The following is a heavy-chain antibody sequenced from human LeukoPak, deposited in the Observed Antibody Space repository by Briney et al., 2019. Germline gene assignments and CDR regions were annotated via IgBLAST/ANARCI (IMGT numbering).Heavy chain of an antibody. Sequence: GGSLRLSCAASGFTFSSYTMKWVRQAPGKGLEWVAVISYDGSNKYYADSVKGRFTISRDNSKNTLYLQMNSLRAEDTAVYYCAKDRGYSSGWYRGYFDYWGQGTLVTVSS. CDR3: AKDRGYSSGWYRGYFDY. CDR2: ISYDGSNK. V-gene: IGHV3-30*18. CDR1: GFTFSSYT. J-gene: IGHJ4*02. D-gene: IGHD6-19*01.